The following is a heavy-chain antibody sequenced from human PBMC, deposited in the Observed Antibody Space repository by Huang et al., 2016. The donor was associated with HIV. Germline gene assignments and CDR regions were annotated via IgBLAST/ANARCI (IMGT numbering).Heavy chain of an antibody. Sequence: QIHLVQSGPEVKQPGASVKVSCKASGYKFHIYEITWVRQTPGQGLEWMGWISGDNVRTRFEQKFQDRRTMTTDVSTSTAYLELRSLRLDDTAVYYCARTKGEFDFWGQGALVTVSS. CDR1: GYKFHIYE. V-gene: IGHV1-18*04. CDR3: ARTKGEFDF. D-gene: IGHD3-16*01. CDR2: ISGDNVRT. J-gene: IGHJ4*02.